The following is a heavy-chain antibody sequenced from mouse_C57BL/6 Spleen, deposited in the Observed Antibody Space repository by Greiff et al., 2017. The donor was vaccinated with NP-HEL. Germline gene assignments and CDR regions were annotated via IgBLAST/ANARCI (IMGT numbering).Heavy chain of an antibody. J-gene: IGHJ1*03. V-gene: IGHV2-2*01. D-gene: IGHD2-3*01. CDR3: ARNGYYEDWYFDV. CDR1: GFSLTSYG. CDR2: IWRGGST. Sequence: VKLQESGPGLVQPSQSLSITCTVSGFSLTSYGVHWVRQSPGKGLEWLGVIWRGGSTDYNAAFISRLSISKDNSKSQVFFKMNSLQADDTAIYYCARNGYYEDWYFDVWGTGTTVTVSS.